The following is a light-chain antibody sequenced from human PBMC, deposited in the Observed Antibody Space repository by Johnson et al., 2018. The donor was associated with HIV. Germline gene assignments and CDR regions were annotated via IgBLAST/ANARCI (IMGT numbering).Light chain of an antibody. CDR1: SSNIGNNY. J-gene: IGLJ1*01. CDR3: LAWDTSLSAGGV. Sequence: QSVLTQPPSVSAAPGQKVTISCSGSSSNIGNNYVSWYQQLPGTAPKLLIYDNNKRPSGIPDRFSGSKSGTSDTLGITGLQPADEADYYCLAWDTSLSAGGVFGTGTKVTVL. CDR2: DNN. V-gene: IGLV1-51*01.